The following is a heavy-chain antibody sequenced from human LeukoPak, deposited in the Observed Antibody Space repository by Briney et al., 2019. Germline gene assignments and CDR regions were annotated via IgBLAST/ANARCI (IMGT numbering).Heavy chain of an antibody. CDR3: AKEGENVLRFLEWLLSPVDY. CDR2: INGEGSST. V-gene: IGHV3-74*01. CDR1: GFTFSNNW. D-gene: IGHD3-3*01. Sequence: GGSLRLSCAASGFTFSNNWMHWVRQDPGKGLVWVSRINGEGSSTSYADFVKGRFTISRDNAKNTLSLQMNSLRVEDTAVYYCAKEGENVLRFLEWLLSPVDYWGQGTLVTVSS. J-gene: IGHJ4*02.